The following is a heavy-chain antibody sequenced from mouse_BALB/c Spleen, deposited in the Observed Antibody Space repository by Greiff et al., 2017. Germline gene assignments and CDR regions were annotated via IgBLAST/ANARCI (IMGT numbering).Heavy chain of an antibody. D-gene: IGHD3-3*01. CDR1: GFTFSSYT. CDR3: ARHEGDDWFAY. V-gene: IGHV5-12-2*01. Sequence: DVMLVESGGGLVQPGGSLKLSCAASGFTFSSYTMSWVRQTPEKRLEWVAYISNGGGSTYYPDTVKGRFTISRDNAKNTLYLQMSSLKSEDTAMYYCARHEGDDWFAYWGQGTLVTVSA. CDR2: ISNGGGST. J-gene: IGHJ3*01.